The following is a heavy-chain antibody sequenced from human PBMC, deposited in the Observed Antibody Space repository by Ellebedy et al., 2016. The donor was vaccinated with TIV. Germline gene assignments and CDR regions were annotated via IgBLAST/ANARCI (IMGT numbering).Heavy chain of an antibody. D-gene: IGHD6-19*01. CDR3: AKDPIAVAGRRFNWFDP. J-gene: IGHJ5*02. Sequence: GESLKISCAASGFTFSSYAMHWVRQAPGKGLEWVAVISYDGSNKYYADSVKGRFTISRDNSKNTLYLQMNSLRAEDTAVYYCAKDPIAVAGRRFNWFDPWGQGTLVTVSS. CDR2: ISYDGSNK. V-gene: IGHV3-30*07. CDR1: GFTFSSYA.